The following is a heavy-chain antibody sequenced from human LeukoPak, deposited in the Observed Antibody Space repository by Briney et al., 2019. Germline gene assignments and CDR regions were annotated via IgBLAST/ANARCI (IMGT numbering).Heavy chain of an antibody. CDR1: GYTFTNYG. CDR2: ISAYNGNT. J-gene: IGHJ6*02. D-gene: IGHD1-26*01. CDR3: ARGPGIVGATVYYYYYGMDV. V-gene: IGHV1-18*01. Sequence: ASVKVSCKASGYTFTNYGITWVRQAPGQGLEWMGWISAYNGNTNYAQKLQGRVTMTTDTSTSIAYMELRSLRSDDTAVYYCARGPGIVGATVYYYYYGMDVWGQGTTVTVSS.